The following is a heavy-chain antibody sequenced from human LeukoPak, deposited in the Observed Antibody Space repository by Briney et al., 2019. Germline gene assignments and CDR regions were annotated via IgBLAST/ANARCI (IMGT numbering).Heavy chain of an antibody. V-gene: IGHV3-30-3*01. CDR3: ASFIVSVTTDTYFDY. CDR1: GFTFSSYA. Sequence: SGGSLRLSCAASGFTFSSYAMHWVRQAPGKGLEWVAVISYDGSNKYYADSVKGRFTISRDNSKNTVYLQMNSLRAEDTAVYYCASFIVSVTTDTYFDYWGQGTLVIVSS. D-gene: IGHD4-17*01. CDR2: ISYDGSNK. J-gene: IGHJ4*02.